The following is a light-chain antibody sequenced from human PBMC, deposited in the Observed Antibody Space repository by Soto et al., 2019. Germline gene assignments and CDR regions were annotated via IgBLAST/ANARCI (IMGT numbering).Light chain of an antibody. CDR3: QVWDSSSDHYV. CDR2: DDH. J-gene: IGLJ1*01. Sequence: YELTQPPSVSVAPGQTARISCGGDNIGTKSVHWYQQKPGQAPVLVIYDDHDRPSGIPERFSGSNSGNTATLTITRVEAGDEADYYCQVWDSSSDHYVFAAGTKVTVL. CDR1: NIGTKS. V-gene: IGLV3-21*02.